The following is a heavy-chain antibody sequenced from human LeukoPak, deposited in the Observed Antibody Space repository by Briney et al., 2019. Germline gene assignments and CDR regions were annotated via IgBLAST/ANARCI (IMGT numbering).Heavy chain of an antibody. D-gene: IGHD6-13*01. Sequence: SETLSLTCTVSGGSISSYYWGWIRQPPGKGLEWLGSIYYSGSTYYNPSLKSRVTISVDTSKNQFSLKLSSVTAADTAVYYCARPIAAAGHYYYYGMDVWGQGTTVTVSS. V-gene: IGHV4-39*07. CDR2: IYYSGST. CDR1: GGSISSYY. CDR3: ARPIAAAGHYYYYGMDV. J-gene: IGHJ6*02.